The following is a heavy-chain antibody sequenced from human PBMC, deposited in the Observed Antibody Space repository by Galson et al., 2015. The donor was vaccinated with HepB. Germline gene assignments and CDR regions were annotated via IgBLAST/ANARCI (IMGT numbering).Heavy chain of an antibody. V-gene: IGHV4-30-2*01. CDR1: GGSISSGGYS. CDR2: IYHSGST. D-gene: IGHD2-2*01. J-gene: IGHJ6*02. Sequence: TLSLTCAVSGGSISSGGYSWSWIRQPPGKGLEWIGYIYHSGSTYYNPSLKSRVTISVDRSKNQFSLKLSSVTAADTAVYYCARARIVVVPAAIHYYGMDVWGQGTTVTVSS. CDR3: ARARIVVVPAAIHYYGMDV.